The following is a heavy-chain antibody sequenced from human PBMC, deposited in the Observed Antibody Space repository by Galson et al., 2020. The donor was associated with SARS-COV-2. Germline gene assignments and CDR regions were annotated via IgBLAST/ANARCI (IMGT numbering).Heavy chain of an antibody. Sequence: SGPTLVKPTQTLTLTCTFSGFSLDRSGVGVAWIRQPPGKALEWLALIYWNDDRRYSPALKSRLTISKYASKNQVVLTMTNVDPVDTATSFCAYKRPGWSINFSSWGQGTLVTVSS. D-gene: IGHD6-19*01. V-gene: IGHV2-5*01. CDR3: AYKRPGWSINFSS. CDR1: GFSLDRSGVG. CDR2: IYWNDDR. J-gene: IGHJ4*02.